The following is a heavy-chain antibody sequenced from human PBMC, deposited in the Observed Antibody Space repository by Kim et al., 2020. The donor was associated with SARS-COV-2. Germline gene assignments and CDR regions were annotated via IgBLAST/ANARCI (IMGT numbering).Heavy chain of an antibody. D-gene: IGHD2-2*01. CDR3: ARQRVVPAADGMDV. CDR2: IYYSGSN. CDR1: GCTISSSSYY. J-gene: IGHJ6*02. Sequence: SETLSLTCTVSGCTISSSSYYWGWIRQPPGKGLEWIGSIYYSGSNYYNPSLKSRVTISVDTSKNQFSLKSSAVTAADTAVYYGARQRVVPAADGMDVWGQGTTVTVSS. V-gene: IGHV4-39*01.